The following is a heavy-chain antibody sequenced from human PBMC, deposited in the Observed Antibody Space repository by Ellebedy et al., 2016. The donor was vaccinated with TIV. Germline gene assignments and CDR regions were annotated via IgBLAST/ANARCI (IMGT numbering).Heavy chain of an antibody. CDR1: GFIFRDYA. CDR2: ISSNGDFT. D-gene: IGHD4-17*01. Sequence: GGSLRLSCAASGFIFRDYAMHWARQAPGKGLQYVSSISSNGDFTSYADSVKGRFTIARDNAKNSVYLRMNTLRAEDTAVYHCVRDGAYGDYAPGYYGMDVWGQGTTVTVSS. CDR3: VRDGAYGDYAPGYYGMDV. J-gene: IGHJ6*02. V-gene: IGHV3-64*02.